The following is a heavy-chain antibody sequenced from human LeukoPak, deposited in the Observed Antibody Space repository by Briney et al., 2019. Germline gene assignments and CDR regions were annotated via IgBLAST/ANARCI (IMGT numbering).Heavy chain of an antibody. V-gene: IGHV3-33*08. Sequence: GGSLRLSCAASGFTVSSNYMSWVRQAPGKGLEWVAVIWYDGSNKYYADSVKGRFTISRDNSKNTLYLQMNSLRAEDTAVYYCAREHFDSSGYLDWGQGTLVTVSS. J-gene: IGHJ4*02. CDR3: AREHFDSSGYLD. CDR2: IWYDGSNK. CDR1: GFTVSSNY. D-gene: IGHD3-22*01.